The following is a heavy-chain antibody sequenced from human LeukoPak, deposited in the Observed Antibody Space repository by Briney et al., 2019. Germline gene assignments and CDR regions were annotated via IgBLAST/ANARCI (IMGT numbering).Heavy chain of an antibody. CDR3: ANSARWSSWTGQYYYYGMDV. J-gene: IGHJ6*02. CDR1: GGSFSGYY. Sequence: PSEILSLTCAVYGGSFSGYYWSWIRQPPGKGLEWIGEINHSGSTNYNPSLKSRVTISVDTSKNQFSLKLSSVTAADTAVYYCANSARWSSWTGQYYYYGMDVWGQGTTVTVSS. V-gene: IGHV4-34*01. D-gene: IGHD6-13*01. CDR2: INHSGST.